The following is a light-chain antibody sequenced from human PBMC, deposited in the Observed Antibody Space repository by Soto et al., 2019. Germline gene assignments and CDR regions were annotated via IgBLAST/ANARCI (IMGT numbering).Light chain of an antibody. CDR1: QSVTSSY. CDR3: QQYGSSPRT. CDR2: GAS. V-gene: IGKV3-20*01. J-gene: IGKJ1*01. Sequence: DIVLTQSPGTLSLSPGERATLSCRASQSVTSSYLAWYQLKPGQAPRLLIYGASSRATGIPDRFSGSGSGTDFTLTISRLDPEDFAVYFCQQYGSSPRTFGQGTKADIK.